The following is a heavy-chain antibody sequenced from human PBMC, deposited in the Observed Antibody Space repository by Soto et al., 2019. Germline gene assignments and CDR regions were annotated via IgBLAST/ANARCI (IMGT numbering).Heavy chain of an antibody. D-gene: IGHD2-15*01. CDR3: ARDFATHCSGSTCYPYAY. J-gene: IGHJ4*02. CDR1: GFTFNTFW. CDR2: IKHDGSET. V-gene: IGHV3-7*03. Sequence: PGGSPRLSCAASGFTFNTFWMSWVRQSPGKGLEWVANIKHDGSETYYADSVKGRFTISRDNAKNSLFLQMNTLRTEDTAVYYCARDFATHCSGSTCYPYAYWGQGALVTVSS.